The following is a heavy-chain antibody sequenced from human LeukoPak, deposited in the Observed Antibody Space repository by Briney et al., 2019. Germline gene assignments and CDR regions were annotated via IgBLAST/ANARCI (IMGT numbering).Heavy chain of an antibody. CDR2: ISWNSGSI. V-gene: IGHV3-9*03. J-gene: IGHJ6*04. Sequence: PGGSLRLSCAAAGFTFDDYAMHWVRQAPGKGLEWVSGISWNSGSIGYADSVKGRFTISRDNAKNSLYLQMNSLRAEDMALYYCAKDMRGHRSRYLEGPDVWGKGTTVTVSS. CDR1: GFTFDDYA. D-gene: IGHD6-13*01. CDR3: AKDMRGHRSRYLEGPDV.